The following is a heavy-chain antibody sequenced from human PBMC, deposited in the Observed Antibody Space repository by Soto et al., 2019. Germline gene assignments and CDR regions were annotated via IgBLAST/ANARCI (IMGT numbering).Heavy chain of an antibody. Sequence: SETLSLTCSVSGYSVTSSDYYWAWIRQPPGKGLEWIGSMFYSGLSYYNPSLKSRVTLSVDTSKNQFSVRLNSVTAADTAVYYCAPLSVSLSGPYGIHVWGQGTTVTVSS. V-gene: IGHV4-39*01. J-gene: IGHJ6*02. CDR1: GYSVTSSDYY. CDR3: APLSVSLSGPYGIHV. D-gene: IGHD2-15*01. CDR2: MFYSGLS.